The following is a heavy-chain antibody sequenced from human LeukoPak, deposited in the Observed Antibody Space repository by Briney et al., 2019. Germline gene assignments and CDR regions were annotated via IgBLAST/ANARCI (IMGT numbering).Heavy chain of an antibody. D-gene: IGHD5-24*01. J-gene: IGHJ6*02. V-gene: IGHV4-34*01. CDR2: INHSGST. Sequence: SETLSLTCAVYGGSFSGYYWSWIRQPPGKGLEWIGEINHSGSTNYNPSLKSRVTISVDKSKNQFSLKLSSVTAADTAVYYCARGLEYYYYGMDVWGQGTTVTVSS. CDR1: GGSFSGYY. CDR3: ARGLEYYYYGMDV.